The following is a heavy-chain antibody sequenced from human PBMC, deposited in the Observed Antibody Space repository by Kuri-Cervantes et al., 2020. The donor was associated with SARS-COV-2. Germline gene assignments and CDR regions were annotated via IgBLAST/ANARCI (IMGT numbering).Heavy chain of an antibody. Sequence: GESLKISFAASEIRFTNAWMRWVRQAPGKGLEWVAVIKPEGGEKHYVDSVRGRFTITRDDAKTSLYLQMNRLRAEDPAVYYCSSLDHGLGSYYHTVPHDYWGLGTLVTVSS. D-gene: IGHD3-10*01. CDR1: EIRFTNAW. CDR3: SSLDHGLGSYYHTVPHDY. CDR2: IKPEGGEK. V-gene: IGHV3-7*01. J-gene: IGHJ4*02.